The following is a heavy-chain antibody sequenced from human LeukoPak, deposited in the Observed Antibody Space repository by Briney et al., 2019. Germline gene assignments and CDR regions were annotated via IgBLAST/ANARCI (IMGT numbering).Heavy chain of an antibody. Sequence: PRGSLRLSCVASGFTVTINYMNWVRQAPGKGLEWVSVIYSAGGTYYAHSVKVQFTISRQNSENTLYLHINRLRVEDTAWYFCARGAAPGYRRGRIDYWGQGTLVTVSS. V-gene: IGHV3-53*04. CDR2: IYSAGGT. CDR3: ARGAAPGYRRGRIDY. CDR1: GFTVTINY. D-gene: IGHD5-12*01. J-gene: IGHJ4*02.